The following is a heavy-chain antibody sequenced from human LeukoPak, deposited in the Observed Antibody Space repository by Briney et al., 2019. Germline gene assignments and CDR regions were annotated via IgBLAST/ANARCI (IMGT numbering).Heavy chain of an antibody. Sequence: GGSLRLSCAASGFTFSSYWMSWVRQAPGKGLEWVANIKQDGSEKYYVDSVKGRFTISRDNAKNSLYLQMNSLRAEDTAVYYCARAGDFWSGPIGYWGQGTLVTVSS. CDR3: ARAGDFWSGPIGY. D-gene: IGHD3-3*01. J-gene: IGHJ4*02. V-gene: IGHV3-7*01. CDR2: IKQDGSEK. CDR1: GFTFSSYW.